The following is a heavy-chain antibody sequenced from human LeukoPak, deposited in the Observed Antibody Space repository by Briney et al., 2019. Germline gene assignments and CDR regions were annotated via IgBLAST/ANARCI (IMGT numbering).Heavy chain of an antibody. D-gene: IGHD6-13*01. CDR2: IYYSGST. Sequence: SETLSLTCTVSGASISSYYWSWIRQPPGKGLEWIGYIYYSGSTNYNPSLKSRVTISADTSKNQFSLKLSSVTAADTAVYYCVRHYPEAAAGTFDYWGQGTLVTVSS. J-gene: IGHJ4*02. CDR1: GASISSYY. V-gene: IGHV4-59*08. CDR3: VRHYPEAAAGTFDY.